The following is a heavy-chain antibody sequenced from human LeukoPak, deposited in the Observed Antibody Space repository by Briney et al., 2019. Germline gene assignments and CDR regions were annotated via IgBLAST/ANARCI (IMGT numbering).Heavy chain of an antibody. J-gene: IGHJ4*02. Sequence: SETLSLTCTVSGGSISSSSYYWGWIRQPPGKGLEWIGRIYTSGSTNYNPSLKSRVAMSVDTSKNQFSLKLSSVTAADTAVYYCAREQAAMPHFDYWGQGTLVTVSS. CDR2: IYTSGST. D-gene: IGHD2-2*01. V-gene: IGHV4-39*07. CDR3: AREQAAMPHFDY. CDR1: GGSISSSSYY.